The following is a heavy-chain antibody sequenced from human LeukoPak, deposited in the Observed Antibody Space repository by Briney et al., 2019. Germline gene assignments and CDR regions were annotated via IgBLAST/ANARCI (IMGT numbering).Heavy chain of an antibody. J-gene: IGHJ3*02. CDR3: ARDFDWPYSNGFDI. D-gene: IGHD3-9*01. CDR2: INPKRGGT. CDR1: GYTFTGYY. V-gene: IGHV1-2*02. Sequence: ASVKVSCTASGYTFTGYYMHWVRQAPGQGLEWLGWINPKRGGTNYAQKFQGRVTMTRDTSISTAYMEVSRLRSDDTAVYYCARDFDWPYSNGFDIWGQGTMVTVSS.